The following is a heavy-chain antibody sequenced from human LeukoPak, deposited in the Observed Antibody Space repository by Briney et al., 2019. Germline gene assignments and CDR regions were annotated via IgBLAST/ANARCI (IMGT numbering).Heavy chain of an antibody. Sequence: KPGESLKISCKGSGYSFTSSWIGLVRQMHRKGLEWMGIIYPGDSDTRYSPSFQGQATISADKSISTAYLQWSSLKASDTAMYYCAIYSDTYYFDHWGQGTLVTVSS. CDR3: AIYSDTYYFDH. V-gene: IGHV5-51*01. CDR2: IYPGDSDT. CDR1: GYSFTSSW. J-gene: IGHJ4*02. D-gene: IGHD1-26*01.